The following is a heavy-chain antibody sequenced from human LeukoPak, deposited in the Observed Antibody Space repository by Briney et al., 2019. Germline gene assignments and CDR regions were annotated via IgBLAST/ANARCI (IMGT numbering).Heavy chain of an antibody. D-gene: IGHD1-26*01. Sequence: SAVKVSCKASGGTFSSYAISWVRQAPGQGLEWMGGIIPIFGTANYAQKFQGRVTITADESTSTAYMELSSLRSEDTAVYYCAREPADSVGATGRFLPWGQGTLVTVSS. CDR1: GGTFSSYA. V-gene: IGHV1-69*01. CDR3: AREPADSVGATGRFLP. CDR2: IIPIFGTA. J-gene: IGHJ5*02.